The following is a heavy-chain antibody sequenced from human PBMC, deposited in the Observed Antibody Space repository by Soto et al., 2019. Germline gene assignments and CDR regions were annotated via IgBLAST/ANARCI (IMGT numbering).Heavy chain of an antibody. D-gene: IGHD6-13*01. Sequence: GGSLRLSCAASGFTFSSYAMSWVRQAPGKGLEWVSGISGSGGSTYYADSVKGRFTISRDNSKNTVYLQMSSLRAEDTAVFYCARHPERIAEIGWLDPWGQGTLVTVSS. J-gene: IGHJ5*02. V-gene: IGHV3-23*01. CDR3: ARHPERIAEIGWLDP. CDR2: ISGSGGST. CDR1: GFTFSSYA.